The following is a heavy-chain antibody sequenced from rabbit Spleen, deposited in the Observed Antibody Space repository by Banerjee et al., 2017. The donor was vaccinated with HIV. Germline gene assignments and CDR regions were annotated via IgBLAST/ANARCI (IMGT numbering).Heavy chain of an antibody. CDR1: GFSFSSSYY. V-gene: IGHV1S40*01. J-gene: IGHJ4*01. Sequence: QSLEESGGDLVKPGASLTLTCTASGFSFSSSYYMCWVRQAPGKGLEWIGCILAGSGILTYYATWAKGRFTISKTSSTTVTLQMTSLTAADTATYFCARDPYNTGGDFYNLWGPGTLVTVS. CDR2: ILAGSGILT. CDR3: ARDPYNTGGDFYNL. D-gene: IGHD7-1*01.